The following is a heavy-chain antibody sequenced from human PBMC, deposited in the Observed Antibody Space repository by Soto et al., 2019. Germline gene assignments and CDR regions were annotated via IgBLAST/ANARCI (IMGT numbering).Heavy chain of an antibody. CDR2: IPQEGGDG. J-gene: IGHJ6*02. Sequence: DVQLVESGGDVVQPGESLRLSCEVSGFTFSMYSMTWVRQAPGKGLEWVAKIPQEGGDGHYADSVKGRFTISRDNAKNSVFLQMNNLRAADTAVYYCARDQLILPAHDFFYGSDVWGQGAKVTVS. V-gene: IGHV3-7*03. CDR3: ARDQLILPAHDFFYGSDV. D-gene: IGHD2-21*02. CDR1: GFTFSMYS.